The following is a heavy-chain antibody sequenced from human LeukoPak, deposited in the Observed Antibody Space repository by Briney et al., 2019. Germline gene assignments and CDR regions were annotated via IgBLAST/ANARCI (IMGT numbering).Heavy chain of an antibody. Sequence: PGGSLRLSCAASGFTFSSYGMHWVRQAPGKGLEWVAFIRYDGSNKYFADSVKGRFTISRDNSKNTLYLQMNSLRAEDTAVYYCAKDGSRIITMVRGSLLDYWGQGTLVTVSS. V-gene: IGHV3-30*02. CDR3: AKDGSRIITMVRGSLLDY. CDR2: IRYDGSNK. D-gene: IGHD3-10*01. CDR1: GFTFSSYG. J-gene: IGHJ4*02.